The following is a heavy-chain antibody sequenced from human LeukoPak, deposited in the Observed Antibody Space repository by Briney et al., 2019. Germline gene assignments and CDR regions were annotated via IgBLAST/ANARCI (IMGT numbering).Heavy chain of an antibody. CDR2: ISGSGGST. CDR1: GFTFSSYA. J-gene: IGHJ6*03. V-gene: IGHV3-23*01. CDR3: AEDQRGFYYYYYMDV. Sequence: PGGSLRLSCAASGFTFSSYAMSWVRQAPGKGLEWVSAISGSGGSTYYADSVKGRFTISRDNSKNTLYLQMNSLRAEDTAVYYCAEDQRGFYYYYYMDVWGKGTTVTVSS.